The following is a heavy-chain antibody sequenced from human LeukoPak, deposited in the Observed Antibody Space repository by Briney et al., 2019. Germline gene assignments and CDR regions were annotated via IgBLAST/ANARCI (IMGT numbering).Heavy chain of an antibody. Sequence: ASVKVSCKASGYTFTSYDINWVRQAPGQGLEWIGRIIPIIGIANYAQKFQGRVTISADKSTTTAYMELSSLRSEDTAVYYCARVGDWNDELYAFDIWGQGTMVTVSS. J-gene: IGHJ3*02. CDR1: GYTFTSYD. CDR2: IIPIIGIA. D-gene: IGHD1-1*01. CDR3: ARVGDWNDELYAFDI. V-gene: IGHV1-69*04.